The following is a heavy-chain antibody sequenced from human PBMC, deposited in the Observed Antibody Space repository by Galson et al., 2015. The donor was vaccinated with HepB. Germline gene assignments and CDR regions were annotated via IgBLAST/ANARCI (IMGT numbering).Heavy chain of an antibody. Sequence: SLRLSCAASGFTFSSYVMSWVRQAPGKGLEWVSGVSGSGSGTYYADSVKGRFTISRDNSKNTLYLQMDSLRAEDTAVYYCAKVRPHLVVMALGYYFDYWGQGTLVTVSS. CDR2: VSGSGSGT. J-gene: IGHJ4*02. V-gene: IGHV3-23*01. D-gene: IGHD3-22*01. CDR3: AKVRPHLVVMALGYYFDY. CDR1: GFTFSSYV.